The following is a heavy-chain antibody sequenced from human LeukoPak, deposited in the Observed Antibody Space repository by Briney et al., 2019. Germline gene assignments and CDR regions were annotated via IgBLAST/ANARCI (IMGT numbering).Heavy chain of an antibody. CDR3: AKDGDYYGSGSSRLYYYYYGMDV. V-gene: IGHV3-23*01. Sequence: PGGSLRLSCAASGFTFSSYAMSWVRQAPGKGLEWVSAISGSGGSTYYADSVKGRFTISRDNSKNTLYLQMNSLRAEDTAVYYCAKDGDYYGSGSSRLYYYYYGMDVWGQGTTVTVSS. CDR1: GFTFSSYA. J-gene: IGHJ6*02. CDR2: ISGSGGST. D-gene: IGHD3-10*01.